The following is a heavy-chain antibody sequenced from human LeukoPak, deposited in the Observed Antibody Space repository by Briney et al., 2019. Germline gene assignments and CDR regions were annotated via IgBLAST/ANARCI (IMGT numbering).Heavy chain of an antibody. D-gene: IGHD2-2*01. Sequence: GGSLRLSCAGSGFSFSSYGMHWVRQAPGKGLEWVAVISYDGSDKYYADSVKGRFTISRDNSKNTLYLQMNSLRAEDTAVYYCAKARYCSSTSCYFNFDYWGQGTLVTVSS. CDR3: AKARYCSSTSCYFNFDY. J-gene: IGHJ4*02. CDR2: ISYDGSDK. V-gene: IGHV3-30*18. CDR1: GFSFSSYG.